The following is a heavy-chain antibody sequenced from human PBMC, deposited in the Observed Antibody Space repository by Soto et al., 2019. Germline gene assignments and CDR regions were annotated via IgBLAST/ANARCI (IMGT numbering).Heavy chain of an antibody. CDR3: ASVGRRNDLGPDD. V-gene: IGHV3-48*01. CDR1: GFTFSIYS. Sequence: PGGSLRLSCAASGFTFSIYSMIWVRQAPGKGLEWISYISSSSSPIYYADSVKGRFTISRDNAKNSLYLQMNSLRAEDTAVYYCASVGRRNDLGPDDWGQGTLVTVSS. J-gene: IGHJ4*02. CDR2: ISSSSSPI. D-gene: IGHD3-16*01.